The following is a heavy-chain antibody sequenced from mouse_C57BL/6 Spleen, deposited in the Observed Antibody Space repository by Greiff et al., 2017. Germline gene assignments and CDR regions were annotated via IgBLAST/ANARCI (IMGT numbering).Heavy chain of an antibody. J-gene: IGHJ1*03. D-gene: IGHD2-4*01. CDR2: ISSGSSTI. CDR3: ARMGYYDYVWYFDV. V-gene: IGHV5-17*01. CDR1: GFTFSDYG. Sequence: EVMLVESGGGLVKPGGSLKLSCAASGFTFSDYGMHWVRQAPEKGLEWVAYISSGSSTIYYADTVKGRFTISRDNAKNTLFLQMTSLRSEDTAMYYCARMGYYDYVWYFDVWGTGTTVTVSS.